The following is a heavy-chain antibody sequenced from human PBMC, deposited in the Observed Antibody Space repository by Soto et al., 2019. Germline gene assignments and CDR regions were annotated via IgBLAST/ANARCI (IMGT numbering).Heavy chain of an antibody. V-gene: IGHV1-2*02. D-gene: IGHD4-17*01. CDR2: INPDTGDS. CDR3: ARVRYGDFSFQY. CDR1: GYTFTTFH. J-gene: IGHJ4*02. Sequence: ASLKVSCKASGYTFTTFHLHLVRLAPGQGLEWMGWINPDTGDSEYGQKFQGRVTLTRDTSMTTAYMELSSLTSDDTAIYFCARVRYGDFSFQYWGQGTPVTVSS.